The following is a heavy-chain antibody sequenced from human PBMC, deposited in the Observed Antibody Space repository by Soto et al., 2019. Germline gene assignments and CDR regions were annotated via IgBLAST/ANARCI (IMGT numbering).Heavy chain of an antibody. D-gene: IGHD2-15*01. Sequence: PGGSLRLSCAASGFTVSSNYMNWVRQAPGKGLEWVSVIYSGGNAYYADSVKGRFTISRDNSKNTLYLQMNSLRAEDTAVYYCARDLRGGDDYWGQGTLVTVSS. CDR3: ARDLRGGDDY. J-gene: IGHJ4*02. CDR2: IYSGGNA. CDR1: GFTVSSNY. V-gene: IGHV3-53*01.